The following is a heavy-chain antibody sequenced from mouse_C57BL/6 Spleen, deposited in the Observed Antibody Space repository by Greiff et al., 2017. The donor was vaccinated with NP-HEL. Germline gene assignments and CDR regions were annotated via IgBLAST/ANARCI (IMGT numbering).Heavy chain of an antibody. CDR3: AGGNYYGDYAMDY. D-gene: IGHD1-1*01. J-gene: IGHJ4*01. CDR2: ISYDGSN. Sequence: EVKLVESGPGLVKPSQSLSLTCSVTGYSITSGYYWNWIRQFPGNKLEWMGYISYDGSNNYNPSLKNRISITRDTSKNQFFLKLNSVTTEDTATYYCAGGNYYGDYAMDYWGQGTSVTVSS. V-gene: IGHV3-6*01. CDR1: GYSITSGYY.